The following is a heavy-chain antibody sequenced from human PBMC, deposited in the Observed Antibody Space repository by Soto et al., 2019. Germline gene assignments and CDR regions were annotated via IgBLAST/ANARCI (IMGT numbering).Heavy chain of an antibody. CDR1: GGSISGHY. Sequence: SETLSLTCTVSGGSISGHYWTWIRQPPGKGLEWIGYIFYSGNTNYSPSLRSRVTISVDTSKNQFSLKVNSVTTADTAIYYCARVGSSGWSPDYWGQGTLVTVS. CDR2: IFYSGNT. V-gene: IGHV4-59*11. D-gene: IGHD6-19*01. CDR3: ARVGSSGWSPDY. J-gene: IGHJ4*02.